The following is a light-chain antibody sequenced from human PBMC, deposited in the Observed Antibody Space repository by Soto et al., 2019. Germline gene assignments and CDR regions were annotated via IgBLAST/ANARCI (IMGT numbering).Light chain of an antibody. V-gene: IGKV3-15*01. Sequence: EIVMTQSPATLSVSPGKRATLSCRASQSVSSDLAWYHQKPGQAPRLLIYGASTRATGIPARFSGSGSGTEFTLTINSLQSEDFAVYYCQQYNNWPRTFGQGTKVDIK. CDR2: GAS. CDR1: QSVSSD. J-gene: IGKJ1*01. CDR3: QQYNNWPRT.